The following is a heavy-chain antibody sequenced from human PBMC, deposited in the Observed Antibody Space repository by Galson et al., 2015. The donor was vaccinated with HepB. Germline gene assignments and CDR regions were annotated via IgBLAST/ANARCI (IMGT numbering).Heavy chain of an antibody. D-gene: IGHD3-9*01. CDR1: GYTFTSYY. CDR2: INPSGGST. J-gene: IGHJ3*02. Sequence: SVKVSCKASGYTFTSYYMHWVRQAPGQGLEWMGIINPSGGSTSYAQKLQGRVTMTRDTSTSTVYMELSSLRSEDTAVYYCRVDILDRGDAFDIWGQGTMVTVSS. CDR3: RVDILDRGDAFDI. V-gene: IGHV1-46*04.